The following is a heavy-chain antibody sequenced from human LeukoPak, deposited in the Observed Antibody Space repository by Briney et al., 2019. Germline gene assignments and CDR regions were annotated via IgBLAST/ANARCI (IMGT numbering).Heavy chain of an antibody. V-gene: IGHV4-59*08. D-gene: IGHD3-10*01. CDR2: IYYSGST. CDR3: ARQIMVRGVINGRYGMDV. Sequence: KSSETLSLTCTVSGGSISSYYWSWIRQPPGRGLEWIGYIYYSGSTNYNPSLKSRVTISVDTSKNQFSLKLSSVTAADTAVYYCARQIMVRGVINGRYGMDVWGQGTTVTVSS. J-gene: IGHJ6*02. CDR1: GGSISSYY.